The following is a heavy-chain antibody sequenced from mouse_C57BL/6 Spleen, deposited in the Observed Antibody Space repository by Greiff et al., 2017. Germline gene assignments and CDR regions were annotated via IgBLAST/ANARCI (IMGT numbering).Heavy chain of an antibody. CDR1: GFTFSSYA. V-gene: IGHV5-9-1*02. CDR3: TREAQAYYFDY. CDR2: ISSGGDYI. Sequence: EVKLMESGEGLVKPGGSLKLSCAASGFTFSSYAMSWVRQTPEKRLEWVAYISSGGDYIYYADTVKGRFTISRDNARNTLYLQMSSLKSEDTAMYYCTREAQAYYFDYWGQGTTLTVSS. J-gene: IGHJ2*01. D-gene: IGHD3-2*02.